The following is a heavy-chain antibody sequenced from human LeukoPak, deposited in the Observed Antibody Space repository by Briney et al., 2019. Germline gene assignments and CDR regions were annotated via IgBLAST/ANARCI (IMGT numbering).Heavy chain of an antibody. CDR1: GGSISSYY. CDR3: ARVSGSGWYDGY. CDR2: IYYSGST. V-gene: IGHV4-59*01. J-gene: IGHJ4*02. Sequence: SETLSLTCTVSGGSISSYYWSWIRQPPGKGLEWIGYIYYSGSTNYNPSLKSRVTISVDTSKNQFSLKLSSVAAADTAVYYCARVSGSGWYDGYWGQGTLVTVSS. D-gene: IGHD6-19*01.